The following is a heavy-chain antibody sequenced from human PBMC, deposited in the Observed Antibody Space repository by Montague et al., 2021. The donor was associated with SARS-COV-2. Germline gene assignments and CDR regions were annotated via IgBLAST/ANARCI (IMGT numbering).Heavy chain of an antibody. CDR1: TEAFNGYY. J-gene: IGHJ4*02. Sequence: SETLSLTCAVYTEAFNGYYWTWIRQPPGKGLEWIGEVSHPGSAKYNPSLKSRVAISLDMYRKQVSLRLTSVTAADTATYYCARGVYCRVIFIVSPRYYFDYWGQGTLVAVSS. V-gene: IGHV4-34*01. CDR3: ARGVYCRVIFIVSPRYYFDY. CDR2: VSHPGSA. D-gene: IGHD2-8*02.